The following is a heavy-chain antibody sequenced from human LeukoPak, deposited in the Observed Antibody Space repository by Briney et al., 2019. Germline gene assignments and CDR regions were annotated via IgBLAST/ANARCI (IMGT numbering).Heavy chain of an antibody. Sequence: ASVKVSCKASGYTFTGYYMHWVRQAPGQGLEWMGWINPNSGGTNYAQKFQGRVTMTRDTSISTAYMELSRLRSDDTAVYYCARDRGMKDYYYYYYMDVWGKGTTVTVSS. D-gene: IGHD1-14*01. CDR3: ARDRGMKDYYYYYYMDV. J-gene: IGHJ6*03. CDR1: GYTFTGYY. CDR2: INPNSGGT. V-gene: IGHV1-2*02.